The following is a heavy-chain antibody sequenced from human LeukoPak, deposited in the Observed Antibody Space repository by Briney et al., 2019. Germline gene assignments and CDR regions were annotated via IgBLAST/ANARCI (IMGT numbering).Heavy chain of an antibody. V-gene: IGHV3-48*01. CDR1: GFTFTSYS. D-gene: IGHD3-16*01. J-gene: IGHJ6*02. Sequence: RAGGSLRLSCAASGFTFTSYSMNWVRQAPGKGLEWVSDSSSTGTMFYSDSVKGRFTTSRDNAKNSLYLQMNTLRAEDTAVYYCAKDHHSFGDYGMDVWGQGTTVTVSS. CDR2: SSSTGTM. CDR3: AKDHHSFGDYGMDV.